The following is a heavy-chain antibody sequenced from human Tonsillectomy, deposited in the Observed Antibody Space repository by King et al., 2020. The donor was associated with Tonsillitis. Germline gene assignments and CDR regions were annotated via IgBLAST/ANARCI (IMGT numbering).Heavy chain of an antibody. CDR3: ARVGYTSSWELDC. V-gene: IGHV4-34*01. CDR1: GGSFSRFY. D-gene: IGHD6-13*01. J-gene: IGHJ4*02. CDR2: INHSGST. Sequence: VQLQQWGAGLLKPSETLSLTCAVYGGSFSRFYWSWIRQPPGKGLEWIGEINHSGSTNYNPSLKSRVTISVDTSKNQFSLNLTSVTAEDTAVYYCARVGYTSSWELDCWGQGTLVTVSS.